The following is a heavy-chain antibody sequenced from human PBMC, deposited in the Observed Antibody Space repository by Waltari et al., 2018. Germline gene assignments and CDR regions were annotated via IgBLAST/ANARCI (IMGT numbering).Heavy chain of an antibody. CDR3: ARESGYYTGIFDY. D-gene: IGHD3-3*01. J-gene: IGHJ4*02. CDR1: GGSISSGGYY. Sequence: QVQLQESGPGLVKPSQTLSLTCTVSGGSISSGGYYWSWIPQPPGKGLEWMGYIYYSGSTYYNPSLKSLVTISVDTSKNQFSLKLSSVTAADTAVYYCARESGYYTGIFDYWGQGTLVTVSS. CDR2: IYYSGST. V-gene: IGHV4-31*01.